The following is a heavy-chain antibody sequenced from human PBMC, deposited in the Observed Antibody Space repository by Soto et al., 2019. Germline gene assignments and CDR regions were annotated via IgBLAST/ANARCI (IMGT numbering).Heavy chain of an antibody. Sequence: EVQLVESGGGLVQPGGSLRLSCAASGLVFSNYWMGWVRQAPGKGLEWVANIRQDGSDKYYVDSVKGRFTISRDNAKSSLYLQRNILRVEDTAVYYCTRAPVSWGQGVLVTVSS. V-gene: IGHV3-7*03. CDR1: GLVFSNYW. CDR3: TRAPVS. J-gene: IGHJ4*02. D-gene: IGHD4-4*01. CDR2: IRQDGSDK.